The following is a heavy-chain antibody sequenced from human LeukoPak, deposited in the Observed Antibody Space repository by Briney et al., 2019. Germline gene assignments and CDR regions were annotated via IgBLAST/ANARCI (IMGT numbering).Heavy chain of an antibody. V-gene: IGHV3-53*01. J-gene: IGHJ4*02. D-gene: IGHD4/OR15-4a*01. CDR2: IYSDNT. Sequence: PGGSLRLSCAASGFTLSNYAMNWVRQAPGKGLEWVSFIYSDNTHYSDSVKGRFTISRDNSKNTLYLQMNSLRAEDTAVYYCARRAGAYSHPYDYWGQGTLVTVSS. CDR3: ARRAGAYSHPYDY. CDR1: GFTLSNYA.